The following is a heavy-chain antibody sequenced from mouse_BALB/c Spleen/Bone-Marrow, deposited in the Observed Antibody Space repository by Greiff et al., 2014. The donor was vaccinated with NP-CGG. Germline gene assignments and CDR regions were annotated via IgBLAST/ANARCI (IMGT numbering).Heavy chain of an antibody. V-gene: IGHV1-37*01. D-gene: IGHD2-4*01. CDR3: GRGNYDYDSWFGY. J-gene: IGHJ3*01. Sequence: VQLKESGPELVKPGASVEISCKASGYSFTGYFMNRMKQSHGKSLEWIGRINPYNGDPFYNQKFKGKATLTVDKSSSTAHMELLSLTSEDSAVYYCGRGNYDYDSWFGYWGQGTLVTVSA. CDR1: GYSFTGYF. CDR2: INPYNGDP.